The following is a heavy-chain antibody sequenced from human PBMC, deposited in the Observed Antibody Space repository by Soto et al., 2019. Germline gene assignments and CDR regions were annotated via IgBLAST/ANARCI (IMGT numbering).Heavy chain of an antibody. CDR3: ASGPAIYTNYVADY. V-gene: IGHV4-34*01. CDR1: GGSFNGFY. Sequence: QLQLQQWGAGLLKPSETLSLTCAVYGGSFNGFYWPWIRRSPGKGLEWIGEISHDGITNYNSSPKSRLTISVDTPKSHSSLRLNAVTAADTAVYYCASGPAIYTNYVADYWGQGTLVIVSS. D-gene: IGHD4-4*01. CDR2: ISHDGIT. J-gene: IGHJ4*02.